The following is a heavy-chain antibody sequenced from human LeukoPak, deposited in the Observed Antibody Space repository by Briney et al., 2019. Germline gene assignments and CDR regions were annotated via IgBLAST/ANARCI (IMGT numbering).Heavy chain of an antibody. CDR2: ISYDGSNK. Sequence: GGSLRLSCAASGFTFSSYAMHWVRQAPGKGLEWVAVISYDGSNKYYADSVKGRFTISRDNSKNTLYLQMNSLRAEDTAVYYCAREAMTWIQLWLTGSYDYWGQGTLVTVSS. D-gene: IGHD5-18*01. V-gene: IGHV3-30-3*01. CDR1: GFTFSSYA. CDR3: AREAMTWIQLWLTGSYDY. J-gene: IGHJ4*02.